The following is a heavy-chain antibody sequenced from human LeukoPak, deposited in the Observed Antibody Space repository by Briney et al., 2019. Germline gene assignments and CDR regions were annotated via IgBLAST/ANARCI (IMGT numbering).Heavy chain of an antibody. CDR2: IIPILGIA. V-gene: IGHV1-69*02. CDR1: GYTFTSYY. Sequence: SVKVSCKASGYTFTSYYMHWVRQAPGQGLEWMGRIIPILGIANYAQKFQGRVTITADKSTSTAYMELSSLRSEDTAVYYCASTYCSSTSCYTDHNWFDPWGQGTLVTVSS. CDR3: ASTYCSSTSCYTDHNWFDP. J-gene: IGHJ5*02. D-gene: IGHD2-2*02.